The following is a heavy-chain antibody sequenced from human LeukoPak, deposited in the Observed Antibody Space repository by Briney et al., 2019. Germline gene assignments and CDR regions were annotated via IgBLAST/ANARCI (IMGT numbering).Heavy chain of an antibody. CDR2: INDSGGST. Sequence: GGSLRLSCAASGFTFSSYAMSWVRQAPGKGLEWVSGINDSGGSTYYADSVKGRFTISRDNSKNTLYLQMNSLRAEDTAIYYCAKRGYSEFYFDYWGQGTPVTVSS. D-gene: IGHD5-18*01. J-gene: IGHJ4*02. V-gene: IGHV3-23*01. CDR3: AKRGYSEFYFDY. CDR1: GFTFSSYA.